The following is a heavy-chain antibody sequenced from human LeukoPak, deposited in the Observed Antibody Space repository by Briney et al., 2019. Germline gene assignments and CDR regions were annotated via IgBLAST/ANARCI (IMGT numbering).Heavy chain of an antibody. Sequence: GGSLRLSCAASGFTFSSYSMNWVRQAPGKGLEWVSCISSTSIYKYYADSVKGRFTISRDNPKDSLFLQMNSLRAEDTAIYYCARDPRIYCTNGICRDDYFDNWGQGTLVTVSS. CDR3: ARDPRIYCTNGICRDDYFDN. D-gene: IGHD2-8*01. CDR2: ISSTSIYK. CDR1: GFTFSSYS. J-gene: IGHJ4*02. V-gene: IGHV3-21*01.